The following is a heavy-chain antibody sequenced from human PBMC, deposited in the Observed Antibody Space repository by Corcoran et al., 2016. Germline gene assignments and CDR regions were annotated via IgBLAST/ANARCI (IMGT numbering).Heavy chain of an antibody. Sequence: QMQLVESGGGVVQPGRSLRLSCAASGFTFSSYGMHWVRQPPGKGLEWVTFIWYDGSNKYYTDSVKGRFTISRDNSKNTVYLQMNTLRAEDTAVYYCARGAYSDGYGMDVWGQGATVIVSS. D-gene: IGHD5-18*01. J-gene: IGHJ6*02. CDR3: ARGAYSDGYGMDV. V-gene: IGHV3-33*01. CDR1: GFTFSSYG. CDR2: IWYDGSNK.